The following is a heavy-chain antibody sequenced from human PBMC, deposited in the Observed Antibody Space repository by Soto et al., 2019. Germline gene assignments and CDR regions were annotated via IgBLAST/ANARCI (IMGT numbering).Heavy chain of an antibody. CDR2: INHTGGT. D-gene: IGHD3-3*01. V-gene: IGHV4-34*01. J-gene: IGHJ5*02. CDR1: GGSVNGYY. Sequence: SETLSLTCAVYGGSVNGYYWNWIRQPPGKGLEWIGEINHTGGTHYNPSLKRRVTMSVDTSKNQFSLRLSSVTAADTAIYYCATRITVFGLLIPPFDPWGQGTLVTVSS. CDR3: ATRITVFGLLIPPFDP.